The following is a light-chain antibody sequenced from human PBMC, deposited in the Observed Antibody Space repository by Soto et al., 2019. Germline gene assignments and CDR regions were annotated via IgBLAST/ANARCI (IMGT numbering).Light chain of an antibody. CDR2: EAS. J-gene: IGLJ1*01. V-gene: IGLV2-23*01. Sequence: QSVLTQPASLSGAAGQSITIFCTGTSSDVGSSNLVSWYQQYPGKAPKLVIFEASKRPSGVSNRLSGSKSGSTASLTISGLQAEDEADYYCCSHAGSRTYVFGSGTKVTVL. CDR1: SSDVGSSNL. CDR3: CSHAGSRTYV.